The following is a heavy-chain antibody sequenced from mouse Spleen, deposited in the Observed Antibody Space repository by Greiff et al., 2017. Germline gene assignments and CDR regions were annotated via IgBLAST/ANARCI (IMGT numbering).Heavy chain of an antibody. CDR2: ISGGGSYT. D-gene: IGHD2-14*01. Sequence: EVKLMESGGGLVKPGGSLKLSCAASGFTFSSYGMSWVRQTPEKRLEWVATISGGGSYTYYPDSVKGRFTISRDNAKNNLYLQMSSLRSEDTALYYRATYRYEGCFDYWGQGTTLTVSS. CDR3: ATYRYEGCFDY. CDR1: GFTFSSYG. J-gene: IGHJ2*01. V-gene: IGHV5-9-2*01.